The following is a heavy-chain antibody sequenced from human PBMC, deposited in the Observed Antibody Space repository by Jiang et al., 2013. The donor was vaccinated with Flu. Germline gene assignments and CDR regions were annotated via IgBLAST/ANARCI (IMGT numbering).Heavy chain of an antibody. V-gene: IGHV3-30*01. CDR2: ISYDGSNK. CDR3: ETSYPDY. D-gene: IGHD1-26*01. J-gene: IGHJ4*02. Sequence: VAVISYDGSNKYYADSVKGRFTISRDNSKNTLYLQMNSLRAEDTAVYYCETSYPDYWGQGTLVTVSS.